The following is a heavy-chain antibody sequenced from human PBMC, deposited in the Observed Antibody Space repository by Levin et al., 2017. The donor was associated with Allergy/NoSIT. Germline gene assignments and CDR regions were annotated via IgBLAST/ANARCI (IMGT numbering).Heavy chain of an antibody. CDR3: SRLRYFDWPVGDAFDI. CDR1: GFTFSSYS. Sequence: EASVKVSCAASGFTFSSYSMNWVRQAPGKGLEWVSYISSSSSTIYYADSVKGRFTISRDNAKNSLYLQMNSLRAEDTAVYYCSRLRYFDWPVGDAFDIWGQGTMVTVSS. CDR2: ISSSSSTI. D-gene: IGHD3-9*01. J-gene: IGHJ3*02. V-gene: IGHV3-48*01.